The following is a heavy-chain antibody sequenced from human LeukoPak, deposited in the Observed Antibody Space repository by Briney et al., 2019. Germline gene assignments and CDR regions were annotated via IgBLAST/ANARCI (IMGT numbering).Heavy chain of an antibody. CDR1: GFTFSGYY. CDR2: ISSSSSTI. CDR3: ARRWEPRDFDY. D-gene: IGHD1-26*01. V-gene: IGHV3-11*04. J-gene: IGHJ4*02. Sequence: PGGSLRLSCAASGFTFSGYYMSWIRQTPGKGLEWVSYISSSSSTIYYADSVKGRFTISRDNAKNSLYLQMNSLRAEDTAVYYCARRWEPRDFDYWGQGTLVTVSS.